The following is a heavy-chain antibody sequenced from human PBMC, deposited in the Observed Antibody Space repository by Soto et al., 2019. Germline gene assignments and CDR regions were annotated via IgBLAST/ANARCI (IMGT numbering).Heavy chain of an antibody. CDR3: ARGGAYGDYRSDY. D-gene: IGHD4-17*01. CDR2: INSDGSHT. J-gene: IGHJ4*02. Sequence: EVQLVESGGGLAQPGGSLRLSCAASGFNFSIYWMHWVHQAPGKGLVWVSRINSDGSHTDYADSVKGRFTISRDNANNTLYLQINSLGAEDTAVFYCARGGAYGDYRSDYWGQGTLVTVSS. V-gene: IGHV3-74*01. CDR1: GFNFSIYW.